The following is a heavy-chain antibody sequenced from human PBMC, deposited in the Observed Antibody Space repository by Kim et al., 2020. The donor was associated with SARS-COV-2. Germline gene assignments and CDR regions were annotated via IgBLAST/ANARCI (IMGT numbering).Heavy chain of an antibody. J-gene: IGHJ4*02. V-gene: IGHV3-30*04. D-gene: IGHD3-10*01. Sequence: GGSLRLSCAASGFTFSSYAMHWVRQAPGKGLEWVAVISYDGSNKYYADSVKGRFTISRDNSKNTLYLQMNSLRAEDTAVYYCARDQYYYGSGSYYNSLRYWGLGTLVTVSS. CDR3: ARDQYYYGSGSYYNSLRY. CDR1: GFTFSSYA. CDR2: ISYDGSNK.